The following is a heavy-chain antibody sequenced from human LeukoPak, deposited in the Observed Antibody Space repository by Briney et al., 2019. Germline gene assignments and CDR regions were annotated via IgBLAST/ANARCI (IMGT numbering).Heavy chain of an antibody. D-gene: IGHD3-3*01. CDR3: ARGPSITIFGLDY. V-gene: IGHV1-8*01. CDR1: GYTFTSYD. Sequence: ASVKVSCKASGYTFTSYDINWVRQATGQRLEWMGWMNYKIGNTGYAQKFQGTVTMTRNTSISTAYMELSSLRSEDTVVYYCARGPSITIFGLDYWGQGTLVTVSS. J-gene: IGHJ4*02. CDR2: MNYKIGNT.